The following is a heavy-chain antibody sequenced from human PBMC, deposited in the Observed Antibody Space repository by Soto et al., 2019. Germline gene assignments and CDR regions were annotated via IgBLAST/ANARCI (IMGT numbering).Heavy chain of an antibody. CDR1: GFTLSSYA. Sequence: PGVSLRLSCAASGFTLSSYAMNWVRQAPGKGLECVSAISSSGGSTYYADSVKGRFTISRDNSKNTLYLQMNSLRAEDTAVYYCARVGYSGYDHYPDLDYWGQGTMVTVSS. CDR2: ISSSGGST. D-gene: IGHD5-12*01. J-gene: IGHJ4*02. CDR3: ARVGYSGYDHYPDLDY. V-gene: IGHV3-23*01.